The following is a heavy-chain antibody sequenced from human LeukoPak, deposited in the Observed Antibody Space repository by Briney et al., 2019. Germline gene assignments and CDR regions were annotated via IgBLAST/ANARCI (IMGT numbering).Heavy chain of an antibody. D-gene: IGHD5-18*01. CDR1: GYTFTSNY. J-gene: IGHJ4*02. V-gene: IGHV1-46*01. Sequence: VASVKVSCKAFGYTFTSNYMHWVRQAPGQGPEWMGVISPSGGSTTYAQKFQGRVTLTRDMSTSTAYMELRSLRSDDTAVYYCARDRGYSYGYPYYFDYWGQGTLVTVSS. CDR3: ARDRGYSYGYPYYFDY. CDR2: ISPSGGST.